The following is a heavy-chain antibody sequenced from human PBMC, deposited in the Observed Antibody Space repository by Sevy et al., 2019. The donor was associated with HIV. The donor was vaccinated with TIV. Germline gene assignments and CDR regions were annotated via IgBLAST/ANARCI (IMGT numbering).Heavy chain of an antibody. CDR2: IYSGGSP. V-gene: IGHV3-53*01. CDR3: ARDRNTAMVIGMDV. J-gene: IGHJ6*02. Sequence: GGSLRLSCAASGFIVSSNYMSWVRQAPGKGLEWVSVIYSGGSPYYADSVKGRFTISRDNSKNTLYLQMNSLRAEDTAVYYCARDRNTAMVIGMDVWGQGTTVTVSS. CDR1: GFIVSSNY. D-gene: IGHD5-18*01.